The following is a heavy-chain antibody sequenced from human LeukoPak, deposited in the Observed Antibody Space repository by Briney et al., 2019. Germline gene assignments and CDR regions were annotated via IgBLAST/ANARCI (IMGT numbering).Heavy chain of an antibody. Sequence: ASVKVSCKASGYTFTSYGISWVRQAPGQGLEWMGRISAYNGNTNYAQKLQGRATMTTDTSTSTAYMELRSLRSDDTAVYYCARDPAPGIAVAGTPKFDYWGQGTLVTVSS. CDR2: ISAYNGNT. D-gene: IGHD6-19*01. J-gene: IGHJ4*02. CDR1: GYTFTSYG. CDR3: ARDPAPGIAVAGTPKFDY. V-gene: IGHV1-18*01.